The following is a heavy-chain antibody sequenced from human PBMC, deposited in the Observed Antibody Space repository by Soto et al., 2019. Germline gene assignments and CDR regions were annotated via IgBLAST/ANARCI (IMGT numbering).Heavy chain of an antibody. V-gene: IGHV4-59*08. J-gene: IGHJ6*02. Sequence: PSETLSLTCTVSGGSISSYYWSWIRQPPGKGLEWIGYIYYSGSTNYNPSLKSRVTISVDTSKNQFSLKLSSVTAADTAVYYCARHSSRARLELLWFGESPQDYYYGMDVWGQGTTVTVSS. CDR1: GGSISSYY. CDR3: ARHSSRARLELLWFGESPQDYYYGMDV. D-gene: IGHD3-10*01. CDR2: IYYSGST.